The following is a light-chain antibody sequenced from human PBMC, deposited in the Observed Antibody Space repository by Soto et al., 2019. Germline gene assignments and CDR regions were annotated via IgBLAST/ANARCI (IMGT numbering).Light chain of an antibody. J-gene: IGKJ3*01. CDR3: QQRSNWPKFT. Sequence: EIVLTQSPATLSLSPGERATLSCRASQSVETSLAWYQQKPGQAPRLLIYDASNRATGTPARFSGSGSGTDFTLTISSLESEDFAVYYCQQRSNWPKFTFGPGTKVDIK. CDR2: DAS. CDR1: QSVETS. V-gene: IGKV3-11*01.